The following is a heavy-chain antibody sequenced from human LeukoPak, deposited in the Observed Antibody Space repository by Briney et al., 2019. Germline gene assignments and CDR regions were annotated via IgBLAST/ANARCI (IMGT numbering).Heavy chain of an antibody. Sequence: SETLSLTCTVSGGSISSYYWSWIRQPAGKELEWIGRIYTSGSTNYNPSLKSRVTISVDKSKNQFSLKLSSVTAADTAVYYCARDGCSSTSCYDDYYYMDVWGKGTTVTVSS. D-gene: IGHD2-2*01. CDR3: ARDGCSSTSCYDDYYYMDV. CDR2: IYTSGST. CDR1: GGSISSYY. V-gene: IGHV4-4*07. J-gene: IGHJ6*03.